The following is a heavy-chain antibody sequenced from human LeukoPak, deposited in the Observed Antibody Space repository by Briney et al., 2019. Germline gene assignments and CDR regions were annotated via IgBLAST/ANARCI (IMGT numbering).Heavy chain of an antibody. J-gene: IGHJ4*02. V-gene: IGHV3-21*01. CDR2: ISSSSSYI. CDR3: ARDEGYSSGISREIDY. D-gene: IGHD6-19*01. Sequence: SGGSLRLSCAASAFTFSSYGMSWVRQAPGKGLEWVSSISSSSSYIYYADSVKGRFTISRDNAKNSLYLQMNSLRAEDTAVYYCARDEGYSSGISREIDYWGQGTLVTVSS. CDR1: AFTFSSYG.